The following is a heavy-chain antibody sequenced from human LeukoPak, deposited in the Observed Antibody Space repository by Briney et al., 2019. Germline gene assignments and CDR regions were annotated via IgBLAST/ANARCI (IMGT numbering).Heavy chain of an antibody. D-gene: IGHD3-10*01. Sequence: SETLSLTCTVSGGSISSSSYYWGWIRQPPGKGLEWIGSFSYSGSTYYNPSLKSRVTISVDTSKNQFSLKLSSVTAADTAVYYCARGLWFGDENPPYFDYWGQGILVTVSS. CDR3: ARGLWFGDENPPYFDY. J-gene: IGHJ4*02. CDR2: FSYSGST. CDR1: GGSISSSSYY. V-gene: IGHV4-39*07.